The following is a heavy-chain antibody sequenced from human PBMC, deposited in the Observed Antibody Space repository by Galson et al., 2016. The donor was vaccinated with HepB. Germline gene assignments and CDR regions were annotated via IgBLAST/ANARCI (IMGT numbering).Heavy chain of an antibody. CDR3: AKVGPHYDILTGYFDY. CDR2: ISYDGSHK. CDR1: GFTFSDYA. J-gene: IGHJ4*02. Sequence: SLRLSCAASGFTFSDYAMHWVRQAPGKGLEWVAVISYDGSHKYYRDSVKGRFIISRDNSKNTLSLQMNSLRAEDTAVYYCAKVGPHYDILTGYFDYWGQGTLVTVSS. D-gene: IGHD3-9*01. V-gene: IGHV3-30*18.